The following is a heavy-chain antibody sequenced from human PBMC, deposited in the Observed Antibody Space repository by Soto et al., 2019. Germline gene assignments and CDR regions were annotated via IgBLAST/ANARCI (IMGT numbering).Heavy chain of an antibody. J-gene: IGHJ6*02. CDR3: ARDRIYCSSTSRTMETYYYYYYGMDV. CDR2: INPNSGGT. V-gene: IGHV1-2*04. CDR1: GYTFTGYY. Sequence: ASVKVSCKASGYTFTGYYMHWVRQAPGQGLEWMGWINPNSGGTNYAQKFQGWVTMTRDTSISTAYMELSRLRSDDTAVYYCARDRIYCSSTSRTMETYYYYYYGMDVWGQGTTVTVSS. D-gene: IGHD2-2*01.